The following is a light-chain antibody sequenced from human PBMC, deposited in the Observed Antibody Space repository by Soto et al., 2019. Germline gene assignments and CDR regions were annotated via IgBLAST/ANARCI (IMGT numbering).Light chain of an antibody. CDR1: QSVSSY. J-gene: IGKJ1*01. CDR2: DAS. V-gene: IGKV3-11*01. Sequence: EIVLTQSPATLSLSPGESATLSCRASQSVSSYLAWYQQKHGQAPRXLIYDASNRATGIPARFSGSGSGTDLTITISSLEPEDCEVYYGQQRSNWPWTFGQGTKVDIK. CDR3: QQRSNWPWT.